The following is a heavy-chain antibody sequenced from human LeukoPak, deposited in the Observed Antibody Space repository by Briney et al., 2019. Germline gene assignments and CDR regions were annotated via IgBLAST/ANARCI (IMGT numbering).Heavy chain of an antibody. D-gene: IGHD1-26*01. J-gene: IGHJ4*02. V-gene: IGHV1-8*01. CDR3: ATPRSSIVGATTYYFDY. Sequence: ASVKVSCKASGYTFTSYDINWVRQATGQGLEWMGWMNPNSGNTGYAQKFQGRVTMTRNTSISTAYMELSSLRSEDTAVYYCATPRSSIVGATTYYFDYWGQGTLVTVSS. CDR1: GYTFTSYD. CDR2: MNPNSGNT.